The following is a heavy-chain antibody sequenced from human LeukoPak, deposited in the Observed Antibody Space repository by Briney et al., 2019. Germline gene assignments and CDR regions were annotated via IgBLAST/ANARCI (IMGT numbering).Heavy chain of an antibody. CDR1: GFTFSDYY. D-gene: IGHD1-26*01. V-gene: IGHV3-11*01. CDR3: ARGGAHGMDV. Sequence: GGSLRLSCAASGFTFSDYYMTWIRQAPGKGLEWVSYISGVASDIHYADSVKGRFTISRDNAKNSVYLQMNSLRAKDTAVYYCARGGAHGMDVWGQGTTVTVSS. CDR2: ISGVASDI. J-gene: IGHJ6*02.